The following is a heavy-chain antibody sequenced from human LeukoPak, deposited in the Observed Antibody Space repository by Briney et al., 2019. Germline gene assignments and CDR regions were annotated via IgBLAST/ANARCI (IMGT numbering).Heavy chain of an antibody. CDR2: INHSGST. CDR3: ARSEYDFWSGYQNNWFDP. D-gene: IGHD3-3*01. Sequence: SETLSLSCAVYGGSFSGYYWSWIRQPPGKGLEWIGEINHSGSTYYNPSLKSRVTISVDTSKNQFSLKLSPVTAADTAVYYCARSEYDFWSGYQNNWFDPWGQGTLVTVSS. V-gene: IGHV4-34*01. CDR1: GGSFSGYY. J-gene: IGHJ5*02.